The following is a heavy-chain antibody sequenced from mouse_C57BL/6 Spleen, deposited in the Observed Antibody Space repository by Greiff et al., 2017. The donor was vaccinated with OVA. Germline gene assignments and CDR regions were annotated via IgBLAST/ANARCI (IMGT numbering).Heavy chain of an antibody. Sequence: EVNVVESGGGLVQSGRSLRLSCATSGFTFSDFYMEWVRQAPGKGLEWIAASRNKANDYTTEYSASVKGRFIVSRDTSQSILYLQMNALRAEDTAIYYCARDGGLWYFDVWGTGTTVTVSS. CDR2: SRNKANDYTT. CDR1: GFTFSDFY. V-gene: IGHV7-1*01. CDR3: ARDGGLWYFDV. J-gene: IGHJ1*03.